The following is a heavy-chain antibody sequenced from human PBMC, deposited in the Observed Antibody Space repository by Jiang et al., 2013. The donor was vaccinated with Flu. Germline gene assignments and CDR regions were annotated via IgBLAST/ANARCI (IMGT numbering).Heavy chain of an antibody. CDR1: GDSISNYY. D-gene: IGHD2-21*01. CDR3: AREYSAFDF. V-gene: IGHV4-59*01. Sequence: LLKPSETLSLTCAVSGDSISNYYWHWIRQPPGKGLEWIGYIHHSGSTSYNPSLKSRLTISVDTSKNQLSLRLSSVTAADTAVYYCAREYSAFDFWGQGTMVTV. CDR2: IHHSGST. J-gene: IGHJ3*01.